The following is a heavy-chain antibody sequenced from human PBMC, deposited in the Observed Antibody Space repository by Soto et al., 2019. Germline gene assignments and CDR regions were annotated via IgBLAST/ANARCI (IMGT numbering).Heavy chain of an antibody. J-gene: IGHJ6*02. D-gene: IGHD3-9*01. CDR3: ARYYDILTGYYRAPGMDV. CDR1: GGSVSSGSYY. V-gene: IGHV4-61*01. Sequence: SETLSLTCTVSGGSVSSGSYYWSWIRQPPGKGLEWIGYIYYSGSTNYNPSLKSRVTISVDTSKNQFSLKLSSVTAADTAVYYCARYYDILTGYYRAPGMDVWGQGTTVTAP. CDR2: IYYSGST.